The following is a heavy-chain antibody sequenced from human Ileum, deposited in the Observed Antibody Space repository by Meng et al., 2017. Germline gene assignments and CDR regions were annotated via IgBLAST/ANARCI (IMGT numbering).Heavy chain of an antibody. V-gene: IGHV2-5*02. J-gene: IGHJ4*02. CDR3: AHSPQGYFDY. CDR2: IYWDDDK. CDR1: GFSLATSGVS. Sequence: QITLKETGPSLLKATQTLTLTCNFSGFSLATSGVSVAWIRQPPGEALEWLALIYWDDDKPYSPSLKNRLAITKDTSKNQVVLTMTNMDPMDSGTYYCAHSPQGYFDYWGPGTLVTVSS.